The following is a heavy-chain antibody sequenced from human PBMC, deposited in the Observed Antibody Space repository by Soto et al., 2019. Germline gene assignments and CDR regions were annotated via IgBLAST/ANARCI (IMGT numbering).Heavy chain of an antibody. J-gene: IGHJ5*02. D-gene: IGHD2-21*01. Sequence: SETLSLTCTVSGGSISGYYWSWIRQPPGKGLEWIGYIYYSGSTSYNPSLKSRLTISVDTSKNQFSLRLTSVTAADSAVYYCARLGAYYQSLDPWGPGTLVNVSS. V-gene: IGHV4-59*08. CDR2: IYYSGST. CDR3: ARLGAYYQSLDP. CDR1: GGSISGYY.